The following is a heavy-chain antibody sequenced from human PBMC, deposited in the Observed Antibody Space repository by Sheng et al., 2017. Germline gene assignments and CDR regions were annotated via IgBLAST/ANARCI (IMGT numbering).Heavy chain of an antibody. V-gene: IGHV4-4*07. CDR1: GGSISSYY. J-gene: IGHJ6*02. Sequence: QVQLQESGPGLVKPSETLSLTCTVSGGSISSYYWSWIRQPAGKGLEWIGRIYTSGSTNYNPSLKSRVTMSVDTSKNQFSLKLSSVTAADTAVYYCARDCSGLTGTADYYYYYGMDVWGQGTTVTVSS. CDR3: ARDCSGLTGTADYYYYYGMDV. CDR2: IYTSGST. D-gene: IGHD1-20*01.